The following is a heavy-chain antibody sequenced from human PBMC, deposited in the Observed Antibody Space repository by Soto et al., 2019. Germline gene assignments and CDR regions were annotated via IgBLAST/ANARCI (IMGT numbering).Heavy chain of an antibody. D-gene: IGHD2-15*01. CDR1: GNTFTTYF. V-gene: IGHV1-46*03. J-gene: IGHJ4*02. Sequence: QVQLVQSGAEVTKPGASVKVSCKASGNTFTTYFVHWVRQAPGQGLDWMGVINPRDGATSYAQKFRGRLTMTRDTSTSIVYMELSSLTSEDTAMYYCTRRGYCSGGSCPLGFDYWGQGTLVTVS. CDR2: INPRDGAT. CDR3: TRRGYCSGGSCPLGFDY.